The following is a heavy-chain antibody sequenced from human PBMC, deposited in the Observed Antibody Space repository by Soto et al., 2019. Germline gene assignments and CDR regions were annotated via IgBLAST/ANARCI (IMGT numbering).Heavy chain of an antibody. CDR1: GYTFTSYY. CDR2: ISAYNGNT. CDR3: ARLVVVAATGWWYDP. D-gene: IGHD2-15*01. V-gene: IGHV1-18*04. Sequence: GASVKVSCKASGYTFTSYYMHWVRQAPGQGLEWMGWISAYNGNTNYAQKLQGRVTMTTDTSTSTAYMELRSLRSDDTAVYYCARLVVVAATGWWYDPWGQGTLVTVSS. J-gene: IGHJ5*02.